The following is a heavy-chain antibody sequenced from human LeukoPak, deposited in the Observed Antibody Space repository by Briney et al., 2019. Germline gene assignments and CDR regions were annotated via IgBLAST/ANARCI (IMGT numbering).Heavy chain of an antibody. J-gene: IGHJ4*02. CDR3: ARVLKTGLSGRIAVAGTVGSCFDY. D-gene: IGHD6-19*01. V-gene: IGHV3-30*04. Sequence: GGSLRLSCAASGFTFSSYAMHWVRQAPGKGLEWVAVISYDGRNKYYADSVKGRFTISRDNSKNTLYLQMNSLRAEDTAVYYCARVLKTGLSGRIAVAGTVGSCFDYWGQGTLVTVSS. CDR1: GFTFSSYA. CDR2: ISYDGRNK.